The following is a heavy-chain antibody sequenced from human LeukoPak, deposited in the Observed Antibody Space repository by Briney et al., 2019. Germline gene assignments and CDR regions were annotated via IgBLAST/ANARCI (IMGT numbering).Heavy chain of an antibody. J-gene: IGHJ4*02. CDR2: ISSSSSYI. Sequence: PGGSLRLSCAASGFTFSSYEMNWVRQAPGKGLEWVSSISSSSSYIYYADSVKGRFTISRDNAKNSLYLQMNSLRAEDTAVYYCARVLWFGELLSDPFDYWGQGTLVTVSS. CDR1: GFTFSSYE. D-gene: IGHD3-10*01. V-gene: IGHV3-21*01. CDR3: ARVLWFGELLSDPFDY.